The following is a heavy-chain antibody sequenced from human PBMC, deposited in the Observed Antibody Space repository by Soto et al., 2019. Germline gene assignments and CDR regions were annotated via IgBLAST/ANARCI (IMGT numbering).Heavy chain of an antibody. D-gene: IGHD5-18*01. CDR3: ARRGATWDTAMVIDHYYYMDV. Sequence: GGSLRLSCAASGFTFSSYSMNWVRQAPGKGLEWVSSISSSSSYIYYADSVKGRFTISRDNAKNSLDLQMNSLRAEDTAVYYCARRGATWDTAMVIDHYYYMDVWGKGTTVTVSS. CDR2: ISSSSSYI. J-gene: IGHJ6*03. CDR1: GFTFSSYS. V-gene: IGHV3-21*01.